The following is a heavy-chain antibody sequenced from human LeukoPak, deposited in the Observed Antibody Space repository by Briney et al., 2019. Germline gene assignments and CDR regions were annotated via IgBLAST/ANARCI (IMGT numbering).Heavy chain of an antibody. D-gene: IGHD3-22*01. CDR1: GGTFISYA. CDR2: IIPIFGTA. CDR3: AREHDSSGYRGTFDAFDI. Sequence: SVKVSCKASGGTFISYAISWVRQAPGQGREWMGRIIPIFGTANYAQKFQGRVTITPDESTSTAYMELSSLRSEGTAVYYCAREHDSSGYRGTFDAFDIWGQGTMVTVSS. J-gene: IGHJ3*02. V-gene: IGHV1-69*13.